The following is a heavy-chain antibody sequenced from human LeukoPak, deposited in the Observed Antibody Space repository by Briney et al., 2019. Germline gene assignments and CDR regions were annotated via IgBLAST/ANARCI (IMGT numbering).Heavy chain of an antibody. J-gene: IGHJ4*02. V-gene: IGHV3-11*01. D-gene: IGHD3-22*01. CDR1: GFTFSDYY. Sequence: PGGSLRLSCAASGFTFSDYYMSWIRQAPGKGLEWVSYISSSGSTIYYADSVKGRFTISRDNAKNSLYLHMNSLRAEDTGGYSWARDREETYYYDSSGYYRSFDYWGQGTLVTVSS. CDR3: ARDREETYYYDSSGYYRSFDY. CDR2: ISSSGSTI.